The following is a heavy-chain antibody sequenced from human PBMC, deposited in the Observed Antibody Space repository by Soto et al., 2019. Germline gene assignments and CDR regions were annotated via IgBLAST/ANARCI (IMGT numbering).Heavy chain of an antibody. CDR2: ISSSSSYI. Sequence: PGGPLRLSCAASGFTFSSYSMNWVRQAPGKGLEWVSSISSSSSYIYYADSVKGRFTISRDNAKNSLYLQMNSLRAEDTAVYYCASIFELAPMTKASYYYYGMDVWGQGTTVTVSS. V-gene: IGHV3-21*01. D-gene: IGHD3-3*02. J-gene: IGHJ6*02. CDR3: ASIFELAPMTKASYYYYGMDV. CDR1: GFTFSSYS.